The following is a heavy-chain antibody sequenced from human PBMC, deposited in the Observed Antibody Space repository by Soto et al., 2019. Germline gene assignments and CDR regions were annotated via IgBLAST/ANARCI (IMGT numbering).Heavy chain of an antibody. CDR1: GFTFRNYA. V-gene: IGHV3-30-3*01. CDR2: ISYDGINE. Sequence: QVQLVESGGGVVQPGRSLRLSCAASGFTFRNYAMHWVRQAPGKGLEWVAVISYDGINEDYGDSVKGRFTISRDNSKNMLYQQINSLRPEDTAVYYCARPESSKQGAYDIWGHGTLVSVSS. D-gene: IGHD6-13*01. J-gene: IGHJ3*02. CDR3: ARPESSKQGAYDI.